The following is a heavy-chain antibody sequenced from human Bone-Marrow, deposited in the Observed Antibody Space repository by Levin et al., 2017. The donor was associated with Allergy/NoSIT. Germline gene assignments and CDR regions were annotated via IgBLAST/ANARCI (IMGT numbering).Heavy chain of an antibody. V-gene: IGHV3-23*01. CDR3: AKDRPVLPTADNDGIDV. D-gene: IGHD3-10*01. CDR1: GFTFSTYA. Sequence: GGSLRLSCAASGFTFSTYAMTWVRQAPGKGLEWVSTISGSGTATYYADSVKGRFTIFRDNSKNTIYLQMSSLRVEDTAIYYCAKDRPVLPTADNDGIDVWGQGTKVTVSS. J-gene: IGHJ3*01. CDR2: ISGSGTAT.